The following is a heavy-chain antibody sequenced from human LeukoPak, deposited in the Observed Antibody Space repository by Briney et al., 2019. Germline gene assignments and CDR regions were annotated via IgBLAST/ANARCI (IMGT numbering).Heavy chain of an antibody. D-gene: IGHD1-26*01. CDR3: ARDVPTVSGSYPFDY. V-gene: IGHV3-21*01. CDR2: ISSSSYI. J-gene: IGHJ4*02. CDR1: GFTFSSYS. Sequence: GGSLRLSCAASGFTFSSYSMNWVRQAPGKGLEWVSSISSSSYIYYADSVKGRFTISRDNAKNSLYLQMNSLRAEDTAVYYCARDVPTVSGSYPFDYWGQGTLVTVSS.